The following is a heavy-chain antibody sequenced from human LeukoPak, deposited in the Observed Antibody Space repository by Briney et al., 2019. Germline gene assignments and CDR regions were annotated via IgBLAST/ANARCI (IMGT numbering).Heavy chain of an antibody. V-gene: IGHV4-59*01. Sequence: PSETLSLTCTVSGGSISSYYWSWVRQPPGKGLGWIAYIYYSGSTNYNPSLKSRVTISVDTSKNQFSLKLGSVTAADTAVYYCARDYGGNFDYWGQGALVTVSS. J-gene: IGHJ4*02. CDR1: GGSISSYY. CDR2: IYYSGST. D-gene: IGHD1-14*01. CDR3: ARDYGGNFDY.